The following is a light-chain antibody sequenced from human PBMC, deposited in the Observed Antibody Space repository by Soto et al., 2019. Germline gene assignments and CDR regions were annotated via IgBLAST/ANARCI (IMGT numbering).Light chain of an antibody. CDR3: QQRSNWPPGVT. V-gene: IGKV3-11*01. CDR2: DAS. CDR1: QSVSSY. Sequence: EIVLTQSPATLSLSPGERATLSCRASQSVSSYLAWYQQKPGQAPRLLIYDASNRATGIPARFSGSGSGTDFTLTINSLEPEDLAIYYCQQRSNWPPGVTFGPGTKVDIK. J-gene: IGKJ3*01.